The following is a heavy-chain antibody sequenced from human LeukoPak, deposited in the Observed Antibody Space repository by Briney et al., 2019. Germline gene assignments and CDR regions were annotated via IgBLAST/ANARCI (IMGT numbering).Heavy chain of an antibody. Sequence: GGSLRLSCAASGFTFEDYAMYWVRQVPGKGLEWVSGISWNRGIIEYADSVKGRFTISRDNAKNSLYLQMNSLRVEDTALYYCAKEMDLSRYCSSTSCHPFDFWGQGTLVTVSS. CDR1: GFTFEDYA. CDR3: AKEMDLSRYCSSTSCHPFDF. D-gene: IGHD2-2*01. J-gene: IGHJ4*02. V-gene: IGHV3-9*01. CDR2: ISWNRGII.